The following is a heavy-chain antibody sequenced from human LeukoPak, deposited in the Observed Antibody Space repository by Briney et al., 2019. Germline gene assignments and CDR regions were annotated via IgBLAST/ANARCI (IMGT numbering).Heavy chain of an antibody. J-gene: IGHJ4*02. Sequence: ASVQVSCKASGYTFTSYGISWVRQAPGQGLEWMGWISAYNGNTNYAQKLQGRVTMTTDTSTSTAYMELRSLRSDDTAVYYCAREMIVVVTATYYFDYWGQGTLVTVSS. CDR1: GYTFTSYG. CDR3: AREMIVVVTATYYFDY. D-gene: IGHD2-21*02. V-gene: IGHV1-18*01. CDR2: ISAYNGNT.